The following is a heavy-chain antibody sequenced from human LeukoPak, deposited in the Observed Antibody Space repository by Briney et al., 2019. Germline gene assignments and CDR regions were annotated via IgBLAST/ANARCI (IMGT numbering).Heavy chain of an antibody. D-gene: IGHD3-22*01. CDR3: ARLRQVEWLLPNDAFDI. V-gene: IGHV4-59*08. CDR1: GGSISSYY. Sequence: PSETLSLTCTVSGGSISSYYWSWIRQPPGKGLEWIGYIYYSGSTNYSPSLKSRVTISVDTSKNQFSLKLSSVTAADTAVYYCARLRQVEWLLPNDAFDIWGQGTTVTVSS. J-gene: IGHJ3*02. CDR2: IYYSGST.